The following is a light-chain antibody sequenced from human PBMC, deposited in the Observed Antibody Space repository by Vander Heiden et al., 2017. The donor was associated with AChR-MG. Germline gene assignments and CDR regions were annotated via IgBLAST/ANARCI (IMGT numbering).Light chain of an antibody. J-gene: IGLJ3*02. V-gene: IGLV2-23*01. CDR3: CSYAGSSWV. Sequence: QSALTQPASVSGSPGQSITISCTGTSSDLGSYNLVSWYQQHPGKAPKVMIYEGSKRPSGVSNRFSGSKSGNTASLTISGLQAEDEADYYCCSYAGSSWVFGGGTKLTV. CDR2: EGS. CDR1: SSDLGSYNL.